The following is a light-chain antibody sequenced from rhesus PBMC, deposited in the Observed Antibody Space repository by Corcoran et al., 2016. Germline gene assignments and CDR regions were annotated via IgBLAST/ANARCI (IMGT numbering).Light chain of an antibody. CDR3: QQRNTFPFT. CDR1: QGISSY. Sequence: DIQLTQSPSSLSASVGDRVTITWRASQGISSYVAWYQQKSGKAPKLLIFDASSLQSGVPSRFSGRGSGIEFTLPISRLQPEDFATYYCQQRNTFPFTFGPGTKLDIK. J-gene: IGKJ3*01. CDR2: DAS. V-gene: IGKV1-38*01.